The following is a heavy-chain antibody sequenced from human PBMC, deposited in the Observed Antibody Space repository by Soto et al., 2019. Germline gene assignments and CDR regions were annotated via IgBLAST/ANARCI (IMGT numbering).Heavy chain of an antibody. CDR2: IIPIFGTA. CDR1: GGTFSSYA. J-gene: IGHJ6*02. CDR3: ARGQDHICRYAYYYDVMYV. D-gene: IGHD1-1*01. Sequence: SVKVSCKASGGTFSSYAISWVQQAPGQGLEWMGGIIPIFGTANYAQKFQGRVTITADESTSTAYMELSSLRSEDTAVYYCARGQDHICRYAYYYDVMYVSGRGSTDTGSS. V-gene: IGHV1-69*13.